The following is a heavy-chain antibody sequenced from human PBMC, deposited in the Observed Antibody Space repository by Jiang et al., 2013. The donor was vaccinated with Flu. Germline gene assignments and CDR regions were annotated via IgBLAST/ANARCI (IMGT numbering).Heavy chain of an antibody. V-gene: IGHV2-70*01. D-gene: IGHD1-7*01. Sequence: KPTQTLTLTCTFSGFSLSTNGMCVSWIRQPPGKALEWLALIDWEDDKYYSTSLKTRLTISKDTSKNQVVLTMTNMDPVDTATYYCARSYPRNYPFDYWGQGTLVTVSS. CDR3: ARSYPRNYPFDY. CDR1: GFSLSTNGMC. CDR2: IDWEDDK. J-gene: IGHJ4*02.